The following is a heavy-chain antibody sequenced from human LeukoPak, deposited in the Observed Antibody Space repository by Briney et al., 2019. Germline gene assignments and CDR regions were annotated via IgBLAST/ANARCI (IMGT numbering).Heavy chain of an antibody. V-gene: IGHV4-4*07. CDR1: GGSLSTYY. J-gene: IGHJ4*02. CDR3: ARAPSDIYFDY. Sequence: SSATLSLTCTVSGGSLSTYYWSWIRQPAGKGLEWIGRISTTGTTNYNPSLKSRVTMSVDMPKNQFSLNLNSVTAADTAVYFCARAPSDIYFDYWGQGALVTVSS. CDR2: ISTTGTT.